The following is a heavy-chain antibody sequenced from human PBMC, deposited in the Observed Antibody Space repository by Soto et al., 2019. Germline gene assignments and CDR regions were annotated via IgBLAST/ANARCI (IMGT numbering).Heavy chain of an antibody. CDR2: FDPEDGET. J-gene: IGHJ5*02. CDR3: ASAIGYCSGGSCTERVDP. CDR1: GYTLTELS. Sequence: ASVKVSCKVSGYTLTELSMHWVRQAPGKGLEWMGGFDPEDGETIYAQKFQGRVTMTEDTSTDKSKNQFSLKLSPVTAADTAVYYCASAIGYCSGGSCTERVDPWGRGTLVTVSS. V-gene: IGHV1-24*01. D-gene: IGHD2-15*01.